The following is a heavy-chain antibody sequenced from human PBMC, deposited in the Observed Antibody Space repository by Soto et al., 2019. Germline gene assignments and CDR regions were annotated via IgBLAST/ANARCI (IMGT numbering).Heavy chain of an antibody. CDR3: ARTPRIAVAGTRFDY. CDR2: INHSGST. Sequence: QVQLQQWGAGLLKPSETLSLTCAVYGGSFSGYYWSWIRQPPGKGLEWIGEINHSGSTNYNPSLKSRVTISVDTYKNQFSLKLSSVTAADTAVYYCARTPRIAVAGTRFDYWGQGTRVTVSS. CDR1: GGSFSGYY. V-gene: IGHV4-34*01. D-gene: IGHD6-19*01. J-gene: IGHJ4*02.